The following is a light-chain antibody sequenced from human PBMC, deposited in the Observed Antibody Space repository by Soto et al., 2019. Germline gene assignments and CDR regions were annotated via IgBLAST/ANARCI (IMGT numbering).Light chain of an antibody. CDR1: SSDVGAYDY. Sequence: QSVLTQPASVSGSPGQSIAIACTGTSSDVGAYDYVSWYRQHPGKAPKVMIYDVTNRPSGVSNRFSGSKSGNTASLTISGLQAEDEADYYCSSYTSSSTYVFGTGTKLTVL. CDR2: DVT. J-gene: IGLJ1*01. CDR3: SSYTSSSTYV. V-gene: IGLV2-14*01.